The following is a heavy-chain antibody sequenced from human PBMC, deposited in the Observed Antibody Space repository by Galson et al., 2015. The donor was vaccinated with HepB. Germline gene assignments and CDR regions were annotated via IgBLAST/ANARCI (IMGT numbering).Heavy chain of an antibody. CDR2: ISYGGSNK. CDR3: ASIVLWFGEFNGVRPFDY. J-gene: IGHJ4*02. D-gene: IGHD3-10*01. CDR1: GFTFSSYA. Sequence: SLRLSCAASGFTFSSYAMHWVRQAPGKGLEWVAVISYGGSNKYYADSVKGRFTISRDNSKNTLYLQMNSLRAEDTAVYYCASIVLWFGEFNGVRPFDYWGQGTLVTVSS. V-gene: IGHV3-30-3*01.